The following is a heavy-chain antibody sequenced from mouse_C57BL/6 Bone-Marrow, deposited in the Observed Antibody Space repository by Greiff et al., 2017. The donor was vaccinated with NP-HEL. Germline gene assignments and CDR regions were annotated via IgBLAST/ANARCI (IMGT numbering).Heavy chain of an antibody. Sequence: VQLQQSGAELARPGASVKMSCKASGYTFTSYTMHWVKQRPGQGLDWIGYINPSSGYTKYNQKFKDKATLTADKSSSTAYMQLSSLTSEDSAVYYCARMLLRIAYWGQGTLVTVSA. D-gene: IGHD1-1*01. CDR2: INPSSGYT. CDR1: GYTFTSYT. CDR3: ARMLLRIAY. J-gene: IGHJ3*01. V-gene: IGHV1-4*01.